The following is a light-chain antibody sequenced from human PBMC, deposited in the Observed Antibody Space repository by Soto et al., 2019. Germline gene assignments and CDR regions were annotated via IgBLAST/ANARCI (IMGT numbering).Light chain of an antibody. CDR2: GAS. CDR3: QQSYRTPPS. J-gene: IGKJ2*01. Sequence: DIQMTQSPSSLSASVGDRVTITCRASQTITNYLNWYQQKPGKAPKLLIYGASSLQSGVPSKFSGSGSGTDFTLTISSLQPEDFATYYCQQSYRTPPSFGQGTRLEIK. CDR1: QTITNY. V-gene: IGKV1-39*01.